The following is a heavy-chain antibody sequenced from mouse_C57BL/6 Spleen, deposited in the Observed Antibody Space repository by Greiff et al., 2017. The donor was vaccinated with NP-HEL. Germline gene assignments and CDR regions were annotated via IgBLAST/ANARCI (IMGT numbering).Heavy chain of an antibody. J-gene: IGHJ4*01. D-gene: IGHD2-1*01. V-gene: IGHV3-6*01. CDR1: GYSITSGYY. Sequence: EVQLQESGPGLVKPSQSLSLTCSVTGYSITSGYYWNWIRQFPGNKLEWMGYISYDGSNNYNPSLKNRISITRDTSKNQFFLKLNSVTTEDTATYYCARGYGNPYAMDYWGQGTSVTVSS. CDR2: ISYDGSN. CDR3: ARGYGNPYAMDY.